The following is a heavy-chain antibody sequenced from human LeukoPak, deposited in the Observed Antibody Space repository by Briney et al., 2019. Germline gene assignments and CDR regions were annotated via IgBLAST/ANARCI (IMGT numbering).Heavy chain of an antibody. CDR2: IIPIFGTA. CDR3: AKQDIAAAPWYFDY. V-gene: IGHV1-69*13. CDR1: GGTFSSYA. J-gene: IGHJ4*02. D-gene: IGHD6-13*01. Sequence: GASVKVSCKASGGTFSSYAISWVRQAPGQGLEWMGGIIPIFGTANYAQKFQGRVTITADESTSTAYMELSSLRSEDTVVYYCAKQDIAAAPWYFDYWGQGTLVTVSS.